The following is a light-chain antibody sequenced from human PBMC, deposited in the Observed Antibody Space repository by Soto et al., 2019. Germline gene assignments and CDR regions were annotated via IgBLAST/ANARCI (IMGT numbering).Light chain of an antibody. CDR3: QQYNNWPYT. V-gene: IGKV3-15*01. Sequence: EIGITQAPAPLAVFPGERANPPCRASQGGSRHLAWYQQKPGQAPRLLIYGASTRATGIPARFSGSGSGTEFTLTISSLQSEDFAVYYCQQYNNWPYTFGQGTKLEIK. CDR1: QGGSRH. J-gene: IGKJ2*01. CDR2: GAS.